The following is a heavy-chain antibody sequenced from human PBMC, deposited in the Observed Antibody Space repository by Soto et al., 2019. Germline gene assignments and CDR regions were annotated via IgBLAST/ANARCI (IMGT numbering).Heavy chain of an antibody. V-gene: IGHV5-51*01. Sequence: GESLKISCQCSGYTFSNFWIGWVRQLPGKGLEWMGIIYPGDHETRYSPSFHGKVTISADKSINTAYLPWNSLEASDTAFYFCARSPRSSPFFDDWGQGALVSVSS. CDR2: IYPGDHET. J-gene: IGHJ4*02. CDR3: ARSPRSSPFFDD. CDR1: GYTFSNFW. D-gene: IGHD6-13*01.